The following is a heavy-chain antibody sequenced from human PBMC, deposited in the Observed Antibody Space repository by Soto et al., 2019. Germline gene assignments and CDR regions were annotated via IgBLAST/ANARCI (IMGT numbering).Heavy chain of an antibody. D-gene: IGHD3-3*01. V-gene: IGHV4-31*03. J-gene: IGHJ5*02. Sequence: SETLSLTCTVSGGSISSGGYYWSWIRQHPGKGLEWIGYIYYSGSTYYNPSLKSRVTISVDTSKNQFSLKLSSVTAADTAVYYCARAIADLEWLIGPFDPWGQGTLVTVSS. CDR2: IYYSGST. CDR1: GGSISSGGYY. CDR3: ARAIADLEWLIGPFDP.